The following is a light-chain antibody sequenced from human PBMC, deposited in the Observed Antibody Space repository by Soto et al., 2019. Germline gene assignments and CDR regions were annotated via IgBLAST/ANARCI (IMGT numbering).Light chain of an antibody. J-gene: IGLJ2*01. CDR3: SSYGGSSNLL. CDR2: EVT. V-gene: IGLV2-8*01. CDR1: SSDVGGYNY. Sequence: QPVLTQPPSASGSPGQSVTISCTGTSSDVGGYNYVSWYQQHPGQAPKLMIYEVTQRPSGVPDRFSGSKSGNTASLTVSGLQAEDEADYYCSSYGGSSNLLFGGGTKVTVL.